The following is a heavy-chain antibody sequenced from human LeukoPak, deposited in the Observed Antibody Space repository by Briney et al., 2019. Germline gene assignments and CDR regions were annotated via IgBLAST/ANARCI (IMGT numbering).Heavy chain of an antibody. Sequence: ASVKVSCKVSGYTLTELSMHWVRQAPGKGLEWMGGFDPEDGETIYAQKFQGRVTMTEDTSTDTAYMELSSLRSEDTAVYYCATTGVHDYFLGDWGQGTLVTVSS. CDR1: GYTLTELS. D-gene: IGHD2/OR15-2a*01. J-gene: IGHJ4*02. V-gene: IGHV1-24*01. CDR2: FDPEDGET. CDR3: ATTGVHDYFLGD.